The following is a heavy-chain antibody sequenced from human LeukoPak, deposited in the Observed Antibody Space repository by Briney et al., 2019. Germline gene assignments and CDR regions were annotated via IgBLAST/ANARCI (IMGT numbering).Heavy chain of an antibody. CDR2: IYYSGSP. Sequence: PSETLSLTCTVSGGSISSSSYYWGWIRQPPGKGLEWIGSIYYSGSPYYNPSLKSRVPISVDTSKNQFSLKLSSVAAADTAVYYCARHPNYYYSSGQQAYFQHWGQGTLVTVSS. D-gene: IGHD3-22*01. J-gene: IGHJ1*01. V-gene: IGHV4-39*01. CDR1: GGSISSSSYY. CDR3: ARHPNYYYSSGQQAYFQH.